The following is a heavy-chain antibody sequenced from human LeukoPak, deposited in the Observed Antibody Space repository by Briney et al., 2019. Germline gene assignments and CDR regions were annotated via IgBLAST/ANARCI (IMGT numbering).Heavy chain of an antibody. Sequence: ASVKVSCKASGYTFTSYGISWVRQAPGQGLEWMGWISAYNGNTNYAQKLQGRVTMTTDTSTSTAYMELRSLRSDDTAVYYCAREYCSSTSCSPSWFDPWGQGTLVTVSS. CDR2: ISAYNGNT. V-gene: IGHV1-18*01. J-gene: IGHJ5*02. CDR3: AREYCSSTSCSPSWFDP. CDR1: GYTFTSYG. D-gene: IGHD2-2*01.